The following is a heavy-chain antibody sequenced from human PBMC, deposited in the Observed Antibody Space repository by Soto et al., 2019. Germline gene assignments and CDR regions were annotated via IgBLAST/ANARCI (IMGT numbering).Heavy chain of an antibody. CDR3: ARRQLERRGLNYYYYMDV. CDR1: GGSTSSYY. D-gene: IGHD1-1*01. Sequence: SETLSLTCTVSGGSTSSYYWSWIRQPPGKGLEWIGYIYYSGSTNYNPSLKSRVTISVDTSKNQFSLKLSSVSAADTAVYYCARRQLERRGLNYYYYMDVWGKGTTVTVSS. CDR2: IYYSGST. J-gene: IGHJ6*03. V-gene: IGHV4-59*08.